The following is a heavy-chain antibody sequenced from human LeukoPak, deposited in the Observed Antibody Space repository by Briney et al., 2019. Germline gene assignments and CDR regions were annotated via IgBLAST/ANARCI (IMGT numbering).Heavy chain of an antibody. CDR1: GFTVSSNY. V-gene: IGHV3-23*01. CDR2: ISGSGGST. J-gene: IGHJ4*02. CDR3: ASLGDYGDFDY. Sequence: PGGSLRLSCAASGFTVSSNYMSWVRQAPGKGLEWVSAISGSGGSTYYADSVKGRFTISRDNSKNTLYLQMNSLRAEDTAVYYCASLGDYGDFDYWGQGTLVTVSS. D-gene: IGHD4-17*01.